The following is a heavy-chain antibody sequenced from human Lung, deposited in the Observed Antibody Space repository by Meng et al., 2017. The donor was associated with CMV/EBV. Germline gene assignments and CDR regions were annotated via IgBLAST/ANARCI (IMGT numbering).Heavy chain of an antibody. Sequence: ASVXVSXKASGYSFRDYAITWVRQAPGQGLEWLGWINVYNGAPNYGQKFRGRVTMTTDTGTTTVYMDLGSLRSDDTAVYYCARRRGQMYSILSGGGDGYFDNXGRGXLVTVSS. J-gene: IGHJ4*02. CDR2: INVYNGAP. D-gene: IGHD3-9*01. CDR1: GYSFRDYA. V-gene: IGHV1-18*04. CDR3: ARRRGQMYSILSGGGDGYFDN.